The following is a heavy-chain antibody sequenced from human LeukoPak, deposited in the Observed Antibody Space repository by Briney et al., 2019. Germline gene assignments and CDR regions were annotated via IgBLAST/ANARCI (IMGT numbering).Heavy chain of an antibody. Sequence: GRSLRLSCAASGFTFSDYYMTWIRQAPGKGLEWVSYISSGSTYTNYADSVKGRFTISRDNANNSLYLQMNSLRAEDTAVYYCARVSSSSTNWFDPWGQGTLVTVSS. J-gene: IGHJ5*02. CDR1: GFTFSDYY. V-gene: IGHV3-11*06. D-gene: IGHD6-19*01. CDR3: ARVSSSSTNWFDP. CDR2: ISSGSTYT.